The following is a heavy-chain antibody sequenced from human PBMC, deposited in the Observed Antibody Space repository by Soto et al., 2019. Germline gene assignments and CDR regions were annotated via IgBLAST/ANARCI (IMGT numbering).Heavy chain of an antibody. D-gene: IGHD2-15*01. V-gene: IGHV1-69*05. CDR1: GDSNSRYP. CDR3: AREAIVAGSTTVMAV. J-gene: IGHJ6*02. CDR2: IIPIFGRST. Sequence: LLNRSCKTSGDSNSRYPVSCLSKNTRQGLEWMGGIIPIFGRSTTYAQKFQGRVTMTTDTSTSTVYMELSRLRSDDTAVYYCAREAIVAGSTTVMAVWGHRTTVTVSS.